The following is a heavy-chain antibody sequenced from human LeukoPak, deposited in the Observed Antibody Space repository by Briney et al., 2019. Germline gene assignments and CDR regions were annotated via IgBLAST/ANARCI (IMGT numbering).Heavy chain of an antibody. D-gene: IGHD3-22*01. Sequence: GGPQRLSWAAACFTTSNSCICWGRQAAEKREGMVGRINGKTDGGTTDSTAAVKGRFTISRYDSKTTLYLQMTSLKTEDTAVYYCTTHQIPTYYYDSSGYYYGGDFDYWGQGTLVTVSS. CDR1: CFTTSNSC. CDR3: TTHQIPTYYYDSSGYYYGGDFDY. CDR2: INGKTDGGTT. V-gene: IGHV3-15*01. J-gene: IGHJ4*02.